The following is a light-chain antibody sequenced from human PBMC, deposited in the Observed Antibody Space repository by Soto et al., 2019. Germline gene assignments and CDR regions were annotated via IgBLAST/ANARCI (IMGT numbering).Light chain of an antibody. CDR3: SSYTSSSTLL. V-gene: IGLV2-14*03. CDR2: DVS. J-gene: IGLJ1*01. Sequence: QSALTQPASVSGSPGQSITISCTGTSSDVGGYNYVSWYQHHPGKAPKLIIYDVSDRPSGVSNRFSGSKSGNTASLTISGLQAEDEADYYCSSYTSSSTLLFGTGTKLTV. CDR1: SSDVGGYNY.